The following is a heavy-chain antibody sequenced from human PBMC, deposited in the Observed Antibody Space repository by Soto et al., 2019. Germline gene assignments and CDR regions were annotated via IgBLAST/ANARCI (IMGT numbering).Heavy chain of an antibody. CDR1: GYTFTSYG. CDR2: ISAYNGNT. V-gene: IGHV1-18*01. J-gene: IGHJ5*02. CDR3: ARARLNAAKRGLLWFYP. Sequence: ASVKVSCKASGYTFTSYGISWVRQAPGKGLEWMGWISAYNGNTNYAQKLQGRVTMTTDTSTGTAYMELRSLRSDDTAVYYCARARLNAAKRGLLWFYPWGQGTLVT. D-gene: IGHD5-12*01.